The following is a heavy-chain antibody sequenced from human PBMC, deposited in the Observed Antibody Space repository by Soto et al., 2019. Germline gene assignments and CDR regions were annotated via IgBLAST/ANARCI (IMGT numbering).Heavy chain of an antibody. Sequence: QVQLQESGPGLVKPSETLSLTCTVSGGSISSYYWSWIRQPPGKGLEWIGYIYYSGSTNYNPSLKSRVTISVDTSKNQFSLKLSSVTAADTAVYYCASLSLGYYYDSRDPKDYWGQGTLVTVSS. CDR3: ASLSLGYYYDSRDPKDY. D-gene: IGHD3-22*01. V-gene: IGHV4-59*01. CDR1: GGSISSYY. J-gene: IGHJ4*02. CDR2: IYYSGST.